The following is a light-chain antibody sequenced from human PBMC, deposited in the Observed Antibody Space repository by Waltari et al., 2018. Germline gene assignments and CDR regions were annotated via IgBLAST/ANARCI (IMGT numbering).Light chain of an antibody. CDR2: AND. Sequence: QSVLTQAPSESGTPGQRVTSSCSGSSSNIGQNSVNWYQQVPGTAPKLLIYANDQRPSGVPDRFSGSKSGTSASLVISGLQAEDEADYYCAAWDDNLNGLFGGGTKLTVL. J-gene: IGLJ3*02. V-gene: IGLV1-44*01. CDR3: AAWDDNLNGL. CDR1: SSNIGQNS.